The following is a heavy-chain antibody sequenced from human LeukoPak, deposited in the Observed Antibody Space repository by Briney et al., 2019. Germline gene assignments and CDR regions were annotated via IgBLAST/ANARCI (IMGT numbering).Heavy chain of an antibody. CDR1: GFTFSSYA. D-gene: IGHD1-26*01. Sequence: GGSLRLSCAASGFTFSSYAMSWVRQAPGKGLEWVSVIYSGGSTYYADSVKGRFTISRDNSKNTLYLQMNSLRAEDTAVYYCARDGSGSLKYYFDYWGQGTLVTVSS. V-gene: IGHV3-66*01. CDR3: ARDGSGSLKYYFDY. CDR2: IYSGGST. J-gene: IGHJ4*02.